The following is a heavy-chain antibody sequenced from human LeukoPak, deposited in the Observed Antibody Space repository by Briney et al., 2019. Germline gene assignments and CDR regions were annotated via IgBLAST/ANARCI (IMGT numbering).Heavy chain of an antibody. CDR3: ARDSYHYDSSGYYFDY. V-gene: IGHV1-69*06. Sequence: SVKVSCKASGGTFSSYAISWVRQAPGQGLEWMGGIIPIFGTANYAQKFQGRVTITADKSTSTAYMELSSLRSEDTAVYYCARDSYHYDSSGYYFDYWGQGTLVTVSS. J-gene: IGHJ4*02. CDR1: GGTFSSYA. D-gene: IGHD3-22*01. CDR2: IIPIFGTA.